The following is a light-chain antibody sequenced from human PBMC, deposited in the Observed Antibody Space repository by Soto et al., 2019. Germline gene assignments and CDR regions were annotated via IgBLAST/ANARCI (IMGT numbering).Light chain of an antibody. Sequence: DIQMTQSPSTLSASVGDRVTITCRASQSSSPWLAWYQQKPGKAPKLLIYKASSLETGGPSRFSGSGSGTEFTLTISSLQPDDFASYYCQQYNSYSPTFGPGIKVDIK. CDR3: QQYNSYSPT. CDR1: QSSSPW. V-gene: IGKV1-5*03. CDR2: KAS. J-gene: IGKJ3*01.